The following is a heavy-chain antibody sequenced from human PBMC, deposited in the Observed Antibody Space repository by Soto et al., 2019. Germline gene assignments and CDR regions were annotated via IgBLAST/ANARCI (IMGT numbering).Heavy chain of an antibody. V-gene: IGHV1-8*01. J-gene: IGHJ4*02. D-gene: IGHD6-19*01. Sequence: QVQLVQSGAEVKKPGASVKVSCKASGYTFTSYDINWVRQATGQGLEWMGWMNPNSGNTGYAQKFQGRVTMIRNTSISTAYMKLSSLRSQDTAVYYCARERSSGWYVDYWGQGTLVTVSS. CDR2: MNPNSGNT. CDR1: GYTFTSYD. CDR3: ARERSSGWYVDY.